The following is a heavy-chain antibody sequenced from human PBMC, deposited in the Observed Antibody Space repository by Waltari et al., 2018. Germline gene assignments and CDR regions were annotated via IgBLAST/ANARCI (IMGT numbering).Heavy chain of an antibody. V-gene: IGHV3-7*01. CDR3: AKSRGFEY. CDR2: INYDGSKK. D-gene: IGHD2-2*01. J-gene: IGHJ4*02. Sequence: EVQLVESGGGLVQPGGSLRLSCGASGFTFSRYWMSWFRQTPGKGGEWVANINYDGSKKYYVDSVKGRFTISRDNAKNSVYLQMNSLRVEDTAVYYCAKSRGFEYWGQGTLITVSS. CDR1: GFTFSRYW.